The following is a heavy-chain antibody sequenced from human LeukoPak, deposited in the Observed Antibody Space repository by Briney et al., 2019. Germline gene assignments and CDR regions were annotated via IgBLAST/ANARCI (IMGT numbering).Heavy chain of an antibody. D-gene: IGHD3-3*01. V-gene: IGHV3-33*06. Sequence: PGGSLRLSCAASGFTFSSYGMHWVRQAPGKGLEWVAVIWYDGSNKYYADSVKGRFTISRDNSKNTLYLQMSSLRAEDTSVYYCAEDGSYDFWSGYPVDYWGQGTLVTVSS. CDR2: IWYDGSNK. J-gene: IGHJ4*02. CDR1: GFTFSSYG. CDR3: AEDGSYDFWSGYPVDY.